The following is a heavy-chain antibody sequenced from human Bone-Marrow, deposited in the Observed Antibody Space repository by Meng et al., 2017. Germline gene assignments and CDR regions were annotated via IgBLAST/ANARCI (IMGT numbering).Heavy chain of an antibody. CDR3: ARDPKRWLQFLGGMDV. CDR1: GFTFSNAW. CDR2: IKSKTDGGTT. D-gene: IGHD5-24*01. Sequence: GESLKISCAASGFTFSNAWMSWVRQAPGKGLEWVGRIKSKTDGGTTDYAAPVKGRFTISRDNSKNTLYLQMNSLRAEDTAVYYCARDPKRWLQFLGGMDVWGQGTTVTVSS. V-gene: IGHV3-15*01. J-gene: IGHJ6*02.